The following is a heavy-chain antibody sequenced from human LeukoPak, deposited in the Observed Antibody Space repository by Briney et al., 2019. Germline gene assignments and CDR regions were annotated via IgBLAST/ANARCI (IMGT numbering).Heavy chain of an antibody. CDR2: ISSSGSTI. J-gene: IGHJ4*02. Sequence: PGGSLRLSCAASGFTFSDYYMSWMRQAPGKGLEWVSYISSSGSTIYYADSVKGRFTISRDNAKNSLYLQMNSLRAEDTAVYYCARSTYSGSRVDYWGQGTLVTVSS. CDR1: GFTFSDYY. D-gene: IGHD6-13*01. CDR3: ARSTYSGSRVDY. V-gene: IGHV3-11*04.